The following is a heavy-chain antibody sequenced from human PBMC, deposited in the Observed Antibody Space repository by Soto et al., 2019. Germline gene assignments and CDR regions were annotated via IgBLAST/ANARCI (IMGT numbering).Heavy chain of an antibody. J-gene: IGHJ4*01. D-gene: IGHD2-8*01. CDR1: GGSISTYY. CDR2: IYYGGSA. CDR3: ARGGHCTNGVCSALDY. Sequence: QVQLQESGPGLVKPSGTLSLTCTVSGGSISTYYWSWIRQPPGKGLEWIGYIYYGGSANYNPSLTSQVTISVDTSKNQFHLELSSATAADAAVYYCARGGHCTNGVCSALDYWGHGTLVTVSS. V-gene: IGHV4-59*08.